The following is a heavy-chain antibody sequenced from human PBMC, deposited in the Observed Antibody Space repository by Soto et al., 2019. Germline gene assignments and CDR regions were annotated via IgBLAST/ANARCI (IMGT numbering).Heavy chain of an antibody. D-gene: IGHD4-17*01. CDR3: ARTTAVPNTLRSRYFFDY. J-gene: IGHJ4*02. CDR1: GGSVSNKTYY. V-gene: IGHV4-61*01. CDR2: VYYSGTT. Sequence: SETLSLTCSVSGGSVSNKTYYWSWIRQPPGKRPEWIGYVYYSGTTNYNPSLKSRVTISVDLSKNQFSLRLSSVTTADTALYYCARTTAVPNTLRSRYFFDYWGQGTLVTVSS.